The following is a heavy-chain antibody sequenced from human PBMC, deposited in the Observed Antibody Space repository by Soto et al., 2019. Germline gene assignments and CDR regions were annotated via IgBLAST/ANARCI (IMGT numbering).Heavy chain of an antibody. J-gene: IGHJ5*02. D-gene: IGHD6-19*01. CDR1: GFTFSSYW. CDR2: INSDGSST. CDR3: ARPYRLGPDGFDP. Sequence: PGGSLRLSCAASGFTFSSYWMHWVRQAPGKGLVWVSRINSDGSSTSYADSVKGRFTISRDNAKNTLYLQMNSLRAEDTAVYYCARPYRLGPDGFDPWGQGTLVTVSS. V-gene: IGHV3-74*01.